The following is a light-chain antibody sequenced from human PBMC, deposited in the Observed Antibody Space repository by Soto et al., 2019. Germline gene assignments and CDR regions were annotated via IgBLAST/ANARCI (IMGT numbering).Light chain of an antibody. V-gene: IGLV2-8*01. CDR2: EVS. J-gene: IGLJ1*01. CDR3: SSYAGTNTPYV. Sequence: QSVLTQPPSASGSPGQSVTISCTGTSSDVGGYYYVSWYQQHPGKAPKLMIYEVSKRPSGVPDRFSGSKSGNTASLTVSELQAEDEADYYCSSYAGTNTPYVFGTGTKLTVL. CDR1: SSDVGGYYY.